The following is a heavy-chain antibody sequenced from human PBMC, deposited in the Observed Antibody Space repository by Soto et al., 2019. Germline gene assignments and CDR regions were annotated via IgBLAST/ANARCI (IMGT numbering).Heavy chain of an antibody. V-gene: IGHV4-34*01. CDR1: GGSFSGYY. Sequence: QVQPQQWGAGLLKPSETLSLTCAVYGGSFSGYYWSWIRQPPGKGLEWIGEINHSGSTNYNPSLKSRVTISVDTSKNQFSLKLSSVTAADTAVYYCARGGQQLVGGLRTNDYWGQGTLVTVSS. CDR3: ARGGQQLVGGLRTNDY. CDR2: INHSGST. D-gene: IGHD6-6*01. J-gene: IGHJ4*02.